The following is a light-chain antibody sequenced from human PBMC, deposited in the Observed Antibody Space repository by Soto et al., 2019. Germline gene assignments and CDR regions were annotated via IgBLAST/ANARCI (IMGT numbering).Light chain of an antibody. CDR1: QDISDY. CDR3: QQVQNYPLT. Sequence: DIQLTQSPSFLSASVGDRVTITCRASQDISDYLAWYQQKPGKAPKLLIYTASLLQSVVPSRFSGSASGTPFTLTIITLQPEDFATDYCQQVQNYPLTFVGGTKVEIK. V-gene: IGKV1-9*01. CDR2: TAS. J-gene: IGKJ4*01.